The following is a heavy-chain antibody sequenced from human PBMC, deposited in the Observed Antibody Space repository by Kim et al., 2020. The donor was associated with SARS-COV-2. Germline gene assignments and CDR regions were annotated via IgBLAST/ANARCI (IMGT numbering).Heavy chain of an antibody. V-gene: IGHV3-73*01. CDR2: IRSKANSYYT. CDR1: GFTFSGSA. Sequence: GGSLRLSCAASGFTFSGSAIHWVRQAPGKGLEWVGRIRSKANSYYTADAASGRGRISSARYNSKNTPYLHRNSLKAADTYECYCTSVPATTLAFGDGFD. J-gene: IGHJ3*02. D-gene: IGHD3-3*02. CDR3: TSVPATTLAFGDGFD.